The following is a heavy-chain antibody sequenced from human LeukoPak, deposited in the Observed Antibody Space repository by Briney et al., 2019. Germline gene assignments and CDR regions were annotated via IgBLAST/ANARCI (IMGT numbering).Heavy chain of an antibody. V-gene: IGHV3-23*01. CDR1: GFTFSSYA. J-gene: IGHJ4*02. CDR3: AKVTHDILTGYYFIDY. D-gene: IGHD3-9*01. CDR2: ISGSGGST. Sequence: GGSLRLSCGASGFTFSSYAMSWVRRARGKGLEWVSAISGSGGSTYYTDSVKGRFTISRDNSKNTLYLQMNNLRAEDTAVYYCAKVTHDILTGYYFIDYWGQGTLVTVSS.